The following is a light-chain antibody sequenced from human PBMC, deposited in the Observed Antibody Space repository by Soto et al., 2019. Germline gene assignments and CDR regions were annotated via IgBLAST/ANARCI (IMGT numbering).Light chain of an antibody. Sequence: EIVLTQSPGTLSLSPGERATLSCRASQSVSSSYLAGYQQKPGQAPRLLIYGASSRATVIPDRFSGSGSGTDLTLIISKLEPEDSAVYYCQQYGSSPRLTFGGGTKVQIK. V-gene: IGKV3-20*01. CDR3: QQYGSSPRLT. CDR1: QSVSSSY. CDR2: GAS. J-gene: IGKJ4*01.